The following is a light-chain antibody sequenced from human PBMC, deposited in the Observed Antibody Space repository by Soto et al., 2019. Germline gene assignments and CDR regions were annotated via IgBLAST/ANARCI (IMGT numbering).Light chain of an antibody. J-gene: IGKJ4*01. CDR3: QQRSNLLT. V-gene: IGKV3-11*01. Sequence: EIVLTQSPATLSLSPGERATLSCRASQSVSSYLAWYQQKPGQAPRLLIYEASNRATGIPARFSGSGSGTDFTLTISSLEPEDFAVYYCQQRSNLLTFGGGPKVEIK. CDR2: EAS. CDR1: QSVSSY.